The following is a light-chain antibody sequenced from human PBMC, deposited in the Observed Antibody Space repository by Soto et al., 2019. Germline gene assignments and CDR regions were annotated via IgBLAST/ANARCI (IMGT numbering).Light chain of an antibody. CDR2: WAS. Sequence: DIVMTQSPDSLAVSLGEMATINCKSSQSVLYCSNNKTYFAWYQQKPGQPPKLLIYWASTRESGVPDRFSGSGSGTDSNHTISSLQAENEAVNYSQQYYSTPFLTFGGGTKVEIK. CDR3: QQYYSTPFLT. J-gene: IGKJ4*01. V-gene: IGKV4-1*01. CDR1: QSVLYCSNNKTY.